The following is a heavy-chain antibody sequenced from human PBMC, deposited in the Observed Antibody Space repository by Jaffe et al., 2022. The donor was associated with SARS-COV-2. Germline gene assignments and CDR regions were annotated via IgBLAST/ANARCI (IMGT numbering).Heavy chain of an antibody. CDR2: ISSSGSTI. V-gene: IGHV3-48*03. D-gene: IGHD2-8*02. J-gene: IGHJ4*02. CDR3: ASDYSLLGYFDY. Sequence: EVQLVESGGGLVQPGGSLRLSCAASGFTFSSYEMNWVRQAPGKGLEWVSYISSSGSTIYYADSVKGRFTISRDNAKNSLYLQMNSLRAEDTAVYYCASDYSLLGYFDYWGQGTLVTVSS. CDR1: GFTFSSYE.